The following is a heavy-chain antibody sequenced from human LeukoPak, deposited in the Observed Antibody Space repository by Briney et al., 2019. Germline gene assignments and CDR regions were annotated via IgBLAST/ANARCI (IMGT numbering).Heavy chain of an antibody. D-gene: IGHD6-19*01. V-gene: IGHV3-30-3*01. Sequence: GGSLRLSCAASGFTFSSYAMHWVRQAPGKGLEWVAVISYDGSNKYYADSVKGRFTISRDNSKNTLYLQMNSLRAEDTAVYYCAKGVLETVAGRRYFQHWGQGTLVTVSS. CDR3: AKGVLETVAGRRYFQH. CDR2: ISYDGSNK. CDR1: GFTFSSYA. J-gene: IGHJ1*01.